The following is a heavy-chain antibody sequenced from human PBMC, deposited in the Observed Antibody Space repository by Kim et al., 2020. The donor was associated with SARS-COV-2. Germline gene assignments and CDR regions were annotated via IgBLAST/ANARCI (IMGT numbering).Heavy chain of an antibody. V-gene: IGHV3-23*01. CDR1: GFTFSNYA. CDR2: XSATVGST. D-gene: IGHD3-3*01. CDR3: XXDNXXXEWXXXYG. J-gene: IGHJ6*01. Sequence: GGSLRLSCAASGFTFSNYAMTWVRLAPGKGLELVSAXSATVGSTSFEDPVKGRAPISRXXSTKTXXLXXXSLRXEDTXTXYCXXDNXXXEWXXXYG.